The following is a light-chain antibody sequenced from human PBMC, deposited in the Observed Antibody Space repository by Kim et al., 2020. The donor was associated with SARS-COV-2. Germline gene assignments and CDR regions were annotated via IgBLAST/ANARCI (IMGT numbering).Light chain of an antibody. V-gene: IGKV1-39*01. Sequence: SVGGRVTIACRASQTINTYLNWYQQKPGKAPKLLIYAASNLQSGVPSRFSGSGSGTDFTLTISSLQPEDFATYYCQQSFTSLSLTFGGGTKVDIK. CDR1: QTINTY. J-gene: IGKJ4*01. CDR2: AAS. CDR3: QQSFTSLSLT.